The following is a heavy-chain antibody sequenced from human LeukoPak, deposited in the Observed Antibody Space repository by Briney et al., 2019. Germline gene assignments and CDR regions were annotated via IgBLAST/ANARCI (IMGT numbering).Heavy chain of an antibody. CDR1: GFTFSNYG. J-gene: IGHJ4*02. D-gene: IGHD2/OR15-2a*01. CDR2: MRYDGTKK. V-gene: IGHV3-30*02. CDR3: AKDPRSRGVVLLFDY. Sequence: GGSLRLSCAASGFTFSNYGMHWVRQAPGKGLEWVAFMRYDGTKKYYADSVKGRFTISRDNSKNTLYLYINSLRSEDTAVYYCAKDPRSRGVVLLFDYWGQGTLVTVSS.